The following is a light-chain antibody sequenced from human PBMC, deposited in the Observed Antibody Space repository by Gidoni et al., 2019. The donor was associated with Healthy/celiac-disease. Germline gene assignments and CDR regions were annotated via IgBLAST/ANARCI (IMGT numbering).Light chain of an antibody. V-gene: IGKV3-20*01. Sequence: EIVLTQSPGTLSLSPEERATLSCRASQSVSSSYLAWYQQKPGQAPRLLIYGASSRATGIPDRFCGSGSGTDFPLTISSLEPEDFAVYYCQQYGSSPITFGQGTRLEIK. CDR3: QQYGSSPIT. CDR1: QSVSSSY. J-gene: IGKJ5*01. CDR2: GAS.